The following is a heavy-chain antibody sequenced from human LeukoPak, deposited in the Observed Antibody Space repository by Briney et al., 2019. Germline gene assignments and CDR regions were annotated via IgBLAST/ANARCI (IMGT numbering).Heavy chain of an antibody. Sequence: GGSLRLSCAASGFTVSSCYMSWVRQAPGKGLEWVSVLYSDGTTYYTDSVKDRFTISRDNSRNTLYLQMDNLRVEDAAVYYCARATYDSNGYTANHDSWGQGTLVTVSS. CDR3: ARATYDSNGYTANHDS. D-gene: IGHD3-22*01. V-gene: IGHV3-53*01. J-gene: IGHJ4*02. CDR1: GFTVSSCY. CDR2: LYSDGTT.